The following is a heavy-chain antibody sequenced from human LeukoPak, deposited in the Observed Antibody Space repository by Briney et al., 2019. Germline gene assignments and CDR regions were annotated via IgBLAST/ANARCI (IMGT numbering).Heavy chain of an antibody. CDR1: GYSFTSHG. CDR2: ISAYNGDT. V-gene: IGHV1-18*04. CDR3: ARASPRMVTYNYNYYNALDV. J-gene: IGHJ6*02. Sequence: ASVKVSCKASGYSFTSHGISWVRQAPGEGLEWMGWISAYNGDTNYAQKLQGRVTMTTDTSTSTAYMELRSLRSDDTAVYYCARASPRMVTYNYNYYNALDVWGQGTTVTVSS. D-gene: IGHD1-1*01.